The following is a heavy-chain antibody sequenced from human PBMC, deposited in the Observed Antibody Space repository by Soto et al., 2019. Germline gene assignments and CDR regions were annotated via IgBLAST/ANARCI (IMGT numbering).Heavy chain of an antibody. CDR3: AKASMIVVVMEGFFDY. Sequence: GRSLRVSCAASGFTFSRYGMHWVRQAPGKGPEWVAVISYDGSNKYYVDSVKGRFTISRDNSKNTLYLQMNSLRAEDTAMYYCAKASMIVVVMEGFFDYWGQGTLVTVSS. V-gene: IGHV3-30*18. CDR2: ISYDGSNK. J-gene: IGHJ4*02. D-gene: IGHD3-22*01. CDR1: GFTFSRYG.